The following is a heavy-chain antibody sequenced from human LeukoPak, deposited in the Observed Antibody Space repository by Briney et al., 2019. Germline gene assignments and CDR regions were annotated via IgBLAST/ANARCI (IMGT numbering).Heavy chain of an antibody. CDR2: INPSGGST. D-gene: IGHD3/OR15-3a*01. J-gene: IGHJ3*02. CDR3: ARDTVEMPLDHAFDI. V-gene: IGHV1-46*01. Sequence: VASVTVSCKASGYTFTSYYMHWVRQAPGQGLEWMGIINPSGGSTSYAQKFQGRVTMTRDTSTSTVYMELSSLRSEDTAVYYCARDTVEMPLDHAFDIWGQGTMVTVSS. CDR1: GYTFTSYY.